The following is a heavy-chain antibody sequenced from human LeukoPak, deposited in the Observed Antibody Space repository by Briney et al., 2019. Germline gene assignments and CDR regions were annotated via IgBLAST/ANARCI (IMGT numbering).Heavy chain of an antibody. CDR2: ISYDGSNK. V-gene: IGHV3-30-3*01. J-gene: IGHJ6*02. CDR1: GFTFSSYA. Sequence: GGSLRLSCAASGFTFSSYAMHWVRQAPGKGLEWVAVISYDGSNKYYADSVKSRFTISRDNSKNTLYLQMNSLRAEDTAVYYCARDGYFDWLLLDYYYYGMDVWGQGTTVTVSS. D-gene: IGHD3-9*01. CDR3: ARDGYFDWLLLDYYYYGMDV.